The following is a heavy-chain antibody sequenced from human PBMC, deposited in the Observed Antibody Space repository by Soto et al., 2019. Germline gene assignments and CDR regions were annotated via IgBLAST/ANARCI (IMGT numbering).Heavy chain of an antibody. J-gene: IGHJ3*01. D-gene: IGHD2-15*01. V-gene: IGHV4-59*07. CDR3: ERHQYTVVTAFEV. CDR2: VSYSGKT. CDR1: GGSITPYY. Sequence: QVQLQESSPGRVKTSDTLSLTCTVSGGSITPYYWSWIRQPPGEGLEWIGYVSYSGKTGYNPSLKSRVSMSIDTYKNEFSLNLTSLTAADAATSYCERHQYTVVTAFEVLGQVQTVAVSS.